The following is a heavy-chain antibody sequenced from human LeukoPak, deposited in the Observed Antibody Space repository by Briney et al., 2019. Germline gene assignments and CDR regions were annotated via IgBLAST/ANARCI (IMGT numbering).Heavy chain of an antibody. J-gene: IGHJ4*02. Sequence: GGSLRLSCAASGFTFTTYAMSWVRQAPGKGLEWVSAISGSGANTYYSDSVKGRFTISRDNSKGTLYLQMNSLRAEDTAIYFCARRKYDSSGFDYWGQETLVTVSS. CDR2: ISGSGANT. CDR3: ARRKYDSSGFDY. CDR1: GFTFTTYA. D-gene: IGHD3-22*01. V-gene: IGHV3-23*01.